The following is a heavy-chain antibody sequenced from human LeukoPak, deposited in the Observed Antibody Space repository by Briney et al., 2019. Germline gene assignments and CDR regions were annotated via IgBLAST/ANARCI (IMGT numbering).Heavy chain of an antibody. CDR1: GFTFSSYA. Sequence: GGSLRLSCAASGFTFSSYAMSWVRQAPGKGLEWVSAISGSGGSTYYADSVKGRFTISRDNSKNTLYLQMNSLRAEDTAVYYCAILGALSHYCYGMDVWGQGTTVTVSS. V-gene: IGHV3-23*01. J-gene: IGHJ6*02. CDR2: ISGSGGST. CDR3: AILGALSHYCYGMDV.